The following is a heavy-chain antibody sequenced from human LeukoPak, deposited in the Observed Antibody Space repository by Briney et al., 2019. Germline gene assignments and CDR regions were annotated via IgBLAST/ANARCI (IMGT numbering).Heavy chain of an antibody. CDR2: ISGSGGST. V-gene: IGHV3-23*01. CDR3: AKDPGSWDYYFDY. J-gene: IGHJ4*02. CDR1: GFTFSSYA. Sequence: GGSLRLSCAASGFTFSSYAMSWVRQAPGKGLEWVSAISGSGGSTYYADSVRGRFTISRDNSKNTLYLQMNSLRAEDTAVYYCAKDPGSWDYYFDYWGQGTLVTVSS. D-gene: IGHD6-13*01.